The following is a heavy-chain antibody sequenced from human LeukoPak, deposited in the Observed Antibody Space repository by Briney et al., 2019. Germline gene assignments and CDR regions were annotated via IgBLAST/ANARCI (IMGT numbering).Heavy chain of an antibody. CDR1: GFTFSSYG. CDR2: IWYDGSNK. J-gene: IGHJ4*02. CDR3: ARKTYSSGWYVIDY. D-gene: IGHD6-19*01. V-gene: IGHV3-33*01. Sequence: GGSLRLSCAASGFTFSSYGMHWVRQAPGKGLEWVAVIWYDGSNKYCADSVKGRFTISRDNSKNTLYLQMNSLRAEDTAVYYCARKTYSSGWYVIDYWGQGTLVTVSS.